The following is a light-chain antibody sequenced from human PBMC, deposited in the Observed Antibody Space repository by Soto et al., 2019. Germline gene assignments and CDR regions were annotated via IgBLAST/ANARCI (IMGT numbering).Light chain of an antibody. CDR2: EVT. V-gene: IGLV2-8*01. J-gene: IGLJ1*01. CDR1: SNDVGAYNY. Sequence: QSVLTQPPSASGSPGQSVTISCTGSSNDVGAYNYVSWYQQHPGKAPKLIIYEVTKRPSGVPDRFSGSKSGNTASLTVSGPQADDEADYFCGSDPGSDNYVFGTGTKVTVL. CDR3: GSDPGSDNYV.